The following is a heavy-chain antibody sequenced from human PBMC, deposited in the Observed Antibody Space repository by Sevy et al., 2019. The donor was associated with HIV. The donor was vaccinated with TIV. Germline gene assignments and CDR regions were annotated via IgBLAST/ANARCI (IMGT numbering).Heavy chain of an antibody. Sequence: GGSLRLSCAASGFTFSSYAMSWVRQAPGKGLEWVSAISGSGGSTYYADSVKGRFTISRDNSKNTLYLQMNSLRAEDTAVYYCAKSSSSGRYYAGGVFDYWGQGTLVTVSS. CDR1: GFTFSSYA. CDR2: ISGSGGST. CDR3: AKSSSSGRYYAGGVFDY. J-gene: IGHJ4*02. D-gene: IGHD1-26*01. V-gene: IGHV3-23*01.